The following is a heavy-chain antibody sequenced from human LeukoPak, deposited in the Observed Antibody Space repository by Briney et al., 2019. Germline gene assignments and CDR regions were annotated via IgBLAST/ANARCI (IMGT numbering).Heavy chain of an antibody. CDR2: MNPNSGNT. Sequence: ASVKVSCKASGYTFTNYNIHWVRQASGHGLEWMGGMNPNSGNTDSTQKFQGKLSMTRDTSVSTAYMELTSLRSDDTAVYYCARRVADHFDYWGLGTLVTVSS. V-gene: IGHV1-8*01. CDR3: ARRVADHFDY. CDR1: GYTFTNYN. J-gene: IGHJ4*02. D-gene: IGHD6-19*01.